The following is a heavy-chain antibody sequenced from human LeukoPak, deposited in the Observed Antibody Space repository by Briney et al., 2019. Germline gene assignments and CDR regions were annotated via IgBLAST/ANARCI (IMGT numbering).Heavy chain of an antibody. Sequence: ASVKVSCKTSGGTFLSHTFSWVRQAPGQGLEWMGKITPVINTANYAQTFQGRVSIYADRYTTTVYMDLSGLRPDDTAVYYCATVNLRGSNYNWFDPWGQGTLVTVAS. CDR1: GGTFLSHT. J-gene: IGHJ5*02. CDR2: ITPVINTA. CDR3: ATVNLRGSNYNWFDP. D-gene: IGHD1-26*01. V-gene: IGHV1-69*08.